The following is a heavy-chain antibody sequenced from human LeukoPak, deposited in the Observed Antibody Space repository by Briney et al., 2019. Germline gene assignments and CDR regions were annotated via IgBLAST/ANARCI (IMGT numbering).Heavy chain of an antibody. CDR1: GYTFTGYY. CDR3: ASLSDSGSYFAVDY. V-gene: IGHV1-2*06. Sequence: ASVKVPCKASGYTFTGYYMHWVRQAPGQGLEWMGRINPNSGDTNYAQKFQGRVTMTRDTSISTAYMELSRLRSDDTAVYYCASLSDSGSYFAVDYWGQGTLVTVSS. D-gene: IGHD1-26*01. J-gene: IGHJ4*02. CDR2: INPNSGDT.